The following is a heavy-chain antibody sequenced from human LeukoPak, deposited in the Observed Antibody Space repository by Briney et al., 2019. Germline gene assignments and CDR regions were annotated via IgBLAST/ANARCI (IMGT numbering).Heavy chain of an antibody. CDR3: ARVGYSGSYYWDY. J-gene: IGHJ4*02. Sequence: ASVKVSCKVSGYTLTELSMHWVRQAPGKGLEWMGGFDPEDGETIYAQKFQGRVTMTRDTSTSTVYMELSSLRSEDTAVYYCARVGYSGSYYWDYWGQGTLVTVSS. D-gene: IGHD1-26*01. CDR2: FDPEDGET. CDR1: GYTLTELS. V-gene: IGHV1-24*01.